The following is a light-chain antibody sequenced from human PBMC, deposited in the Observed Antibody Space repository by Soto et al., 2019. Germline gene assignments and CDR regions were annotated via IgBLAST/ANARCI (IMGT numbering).Light chain of an antibody. CDR1: QSLLNSNGNNY. V-gene: IGKV2-28*01. CDR3: MQALRNPWT. J-gene: IGKJ1*01. Sequence: DIVMTQFPLSLPVTPGEPASISCTSSQSLLNSNGNNYLDWYLQKPGQSPQLLIHLGSKRASVVPDRFSASGSGTSFTLKISRVEAEDVGVYYCMQALRNPWTFGQGTKVESK. CDR2: LGS.